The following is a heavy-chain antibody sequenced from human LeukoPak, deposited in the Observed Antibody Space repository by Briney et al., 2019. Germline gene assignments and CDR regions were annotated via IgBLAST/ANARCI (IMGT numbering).Heavy chain of an antibody. D-gene: IGHD2-15*01. CDR2: IYYSERT. CDR3: ARDYCSGGSCYSLDY. V-gene: IGHV4-59*12. CDR1: GGSISSYY. J-gene: IGHJ4*02. Sequence: SETLSLTCTVSGGSISSYYWSWIRQPPGKGLEWIGYIYYSERTNYNPSLKSRVTISVDTSKNQFSLILSSVTAADTAVYYCARDYCSGGSCYSLDYWGQGTLVTVSS.